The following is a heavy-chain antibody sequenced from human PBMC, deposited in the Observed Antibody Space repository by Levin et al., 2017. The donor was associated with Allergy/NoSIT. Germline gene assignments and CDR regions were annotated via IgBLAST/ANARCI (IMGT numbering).Heavy chain of an antibody. D-gene: IGHD3-9*01. CDR3: TGGVILTGQYNHGMDV. CDR1: GYTLTSYD. Sequence: ASVKVSCKASGYTLTSYDINWVRQATGQGLEWMGWMNPNSGNTGYAQKFQGRVTMTRSTAISTAYMELSSLRPEDTAVYYCTGGVILTGQYNHGMDVWGHGTTVTVSS. V-gene: IGHV1-8*01. J-gene: IGHJ6*02. CDR2: MNPNSGNT.